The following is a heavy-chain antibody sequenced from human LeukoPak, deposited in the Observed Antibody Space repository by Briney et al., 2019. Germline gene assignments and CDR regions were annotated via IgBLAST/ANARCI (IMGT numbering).Heavy chain of an antibody. D-gene: IGHD4-23*01. J-gene: IGHJ3*02. CDR2: INPNSGGT. CDR1: GYTFTGYY. V-gene: IGHV1-2*04. Sequence: GASVKVSCKASGYTFTGYYMHWVRQAPGQGLEWMGWINPNSGGTNYAQKFQGWVTMTRDTSFSTAYMELSRLRSDDTAVYYCARPTAGGNSSGAFDIWGQGTMVTVSS. CDR3: ARPTAGGNSSGAFDI.